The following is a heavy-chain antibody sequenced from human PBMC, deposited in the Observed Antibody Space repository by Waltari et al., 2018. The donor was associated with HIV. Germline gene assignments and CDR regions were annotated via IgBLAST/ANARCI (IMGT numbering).Heavy chain of an antibody. J-gene: IGHJ1*01. CDR1: GFTFSSYW. Sequence: EVQLVESGGGLVQPGGSLRLSCAASGFTFSSYWMHWVRQPPGKGLVGVSSINSDGSITSHADSVKGRFTISRDNARNTLYLQMNSLGAEDTAMYYCAKGGTSGYTFGFGRWGQGTLVTVSS. D-gene: IGHD5-18*01. CDR3: AKGGTSGYTFGFGR. V-gene: IGHV3-74*01. CDR2: INSDGSIT.